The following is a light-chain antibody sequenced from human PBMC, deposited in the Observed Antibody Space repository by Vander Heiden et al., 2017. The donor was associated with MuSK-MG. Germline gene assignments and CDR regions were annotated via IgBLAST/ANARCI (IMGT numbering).Light chain of an antibody. CDR3: GTWDSNLSTAI. CDR2: ENN. V-gene: IGLV1-51*02. Sequence: SVLTQPPSVSAAPGQKGPISCSGCSSNIGNTYVSCYQQGPGTAPRLLIYENNKRPSGIPDRFSGSKSDTSATLGITGLQTGDEADFYCGTWDSNLSTAIFGGGTKLTVL. J-gene: IGLJ2*01. CDR1: SSNIGNTY.